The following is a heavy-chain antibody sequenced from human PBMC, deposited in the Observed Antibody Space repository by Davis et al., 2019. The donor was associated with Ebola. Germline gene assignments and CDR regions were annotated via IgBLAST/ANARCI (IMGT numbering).Heavy chain of an antibody. V-gene: IGHV3-21*04. CDR2: ISSSSNYI. CDR1: GFTFSSYS. D-gene: IGHD3-16*01. J-gene: IGHJ6*02. Sequence: GESLKISCAASGFTFSSYSMNWVRQAPGKGLEWVSSISSSSNYIYYADSVKGRFTVSRDNAKNSLYLQMNSLRAEDTAVYYCAKYYVGPAGDVWGQGTTVTVSS. CDR3: AKYYVGPAGDV.